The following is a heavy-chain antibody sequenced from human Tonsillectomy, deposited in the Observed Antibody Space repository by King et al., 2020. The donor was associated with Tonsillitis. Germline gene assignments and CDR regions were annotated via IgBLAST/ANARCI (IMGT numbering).Heavy chain of an antibody. D-gene: IGHD4-17*01. CDR2: IYWDDDK. Sequence: TLKESGPTQVKPTQTLTLTCTLSGFSVSTSGMGVGWIRQPPGKAPEWLALIYWDDDKRYNPSLKSRLTITKENSKNQVALTMTDMDPVDTARYYCARLGVTTVFLGIVTDSGWFDPWGQGTLVTVSS. J-gene: IGHJ5*02. CDR3: ARLGVTTVFLGIVTDSGWFDP. V-gene: IGHV2-5*02. CDR1: GFSVSTSGMG.